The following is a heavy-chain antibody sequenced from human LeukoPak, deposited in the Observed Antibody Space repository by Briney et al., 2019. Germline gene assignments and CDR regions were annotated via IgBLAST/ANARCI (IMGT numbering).Heavy chain of an antibody. CDR1: GGSISSYY. Sequence: SETLSLTCTVSGGSISSYYWSWIRQPPGKGLEWIGYIYYSGSTNYNPSLKSRVTISVDTSKNQFSLKLSSVTAADTAVYYCARHGVDTAMVTRFRYYYYGMDVWGQGTTVTVPS. CDR2: IYYSGST. CDR3: ARHGVDTAMVTRFRYYYYGMDV. V-gene: IGHV4-59*08. D-gene: IGHD5-18*01. J-gene: IGHJ6*02.